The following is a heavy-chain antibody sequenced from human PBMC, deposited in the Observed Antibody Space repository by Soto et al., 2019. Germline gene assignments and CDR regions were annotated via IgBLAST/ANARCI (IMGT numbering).Heavy chain of an antibody. J-gene: IGHJ3*02. CDR3: AKVLPSPTIFGLDDAFDI. D-gene: IGHD3-3*01. Sequence: EVQLLESGGGLVQPGGSLRLSCAASGFTFSSYAMSWVRQAPGKGLEWVSAISGSGGSTYYADSVKGRFTISRDNSKNTLYLQMNSLRAEDTAVYYCAKVLPSPTIFGLDDAFDIWGQGTMVTVSS. CDR1: GFTFSSYA. CDR2: ISGSGGST. V-gene: IGHV3-23*01.